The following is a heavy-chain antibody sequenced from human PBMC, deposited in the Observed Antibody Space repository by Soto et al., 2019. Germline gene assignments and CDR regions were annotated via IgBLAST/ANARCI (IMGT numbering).Heavy chain of an antibody. D-gene: IGHD1-26*01. CDR1: GGSISSYY. Sequence: QVQLQESGPGLVKPSETLSLTCTVSGGSISSYYWSWIRQPPGKGLEWIGYIYYSGSTNYNPSLKSRVTISVDTSKNQFSLKLSSVTAADTAVYYCARVSGAWEDYWGQGTLVTVSS. CDR3: ARVSGAWEDY. CDR2: IYYSGST. V-gene: IGHV4-59*01. J-gene: IGHJ4*02.